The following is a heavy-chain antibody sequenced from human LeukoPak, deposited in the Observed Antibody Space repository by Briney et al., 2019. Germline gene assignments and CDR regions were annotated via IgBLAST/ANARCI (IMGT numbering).Heavy chain of an antibody. CDR2: ISGSGGST. V-gene: IGHV3-23*01. CDR1: GFTFSSYG. J-gene: IGHJ4*02. CDR3: AKDGNWARFED. D-gene: IGHD7-27*01. Sequence: PGGTLRLSCAASGFTFSSYGMSWVRQAPGKGLEWVSAISGSGGSTYYADSVKGRFTISRDNSKNMVWLQINSPTAEDTATYYCAKDGNWARFEDWGQGTLVTVSS.